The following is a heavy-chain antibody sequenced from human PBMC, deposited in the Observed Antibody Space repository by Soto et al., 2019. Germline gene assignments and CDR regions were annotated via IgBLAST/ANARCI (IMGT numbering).Heavy chain of an antibody. D-gene: IGHD2-15*01. J-gene: IGHJ4*02. Sequence: QVQLVQSGGEVKKPGASVKVSCKASGYTFTNYGISWVRQAPGQGLEWLGWISTHNTNTNSAPRLQGRLTMTTDTSTGTAYMQRRSLTTDHTAVYYCARDERDSCRGGECCYFDYWGQGTLVTVSS. CDR2: ISTHNTNT. V-gene: IGHV1-18*04. CDR1: GYTFTNYG. CDR3: ARDERDSCRGGECCYFDY.